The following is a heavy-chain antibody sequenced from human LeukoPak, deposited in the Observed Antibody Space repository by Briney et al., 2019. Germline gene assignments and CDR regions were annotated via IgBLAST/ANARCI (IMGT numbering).Heavy chain of an antibody. V-gene: IGHV4-59*12. CDR3: ARDQYYYDSSGYLTFDY. CDR1: GASISNYY. D-gene: IGHD3-22*01. J-gene: IGHJ4*02. Sequence: SETLSLTCTVSGASISNYYWSWIRQPPGKGLEWIGYIYYSGSTKYNPSLKSRVTISVDTSKNQFSLKLSSVTAADTAVYYCARDQYYYDSSGYLTFDYWGQGTLVTVSS. CDR2: IYYSGST.